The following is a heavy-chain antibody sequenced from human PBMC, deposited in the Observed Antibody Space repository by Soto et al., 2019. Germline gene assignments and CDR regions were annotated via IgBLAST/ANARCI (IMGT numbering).Heavy chain of an antibody. J-gene: IGHJ4*01. CDR2: TYYRSKWYY. CDR1: GDIVSSNSSG. V-gene: IGHV6-1*01. CDR3: ARGEQYSGRIFDY. Sequence: ALTLSLTHAISGDIVSSNSSGWSCVSQSPSRGLEWLGRTYYRSKWYYEYAVSVRGRITINPDTSKNQYSLQLNSVTPEDTAVYFCARGEQYSGRIFDYWGQGTPVTVSS. D-gene: IGHD1-26*01.